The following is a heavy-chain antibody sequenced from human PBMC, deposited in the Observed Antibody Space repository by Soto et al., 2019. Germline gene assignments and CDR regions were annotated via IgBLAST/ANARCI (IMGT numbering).Heavy chain of an antibody. D-gene: IGHD6-13*01. CDR1: GGSISSYY. J-gene: IGHJ4*02. CDR2: IYYSGST. CDR3: ARRYSSSFDY. Sequence: XXTLSLTCTVSGGSISSYYWSWIRQPPGKGLEWIGYIYYSGSTNYNPSLKSRVTISVDTSKNQFSLKLSSVTAADTAVYYCARRYSSSFDYWGQGTLDTVSS. V-gene: IGHV4-59*08.